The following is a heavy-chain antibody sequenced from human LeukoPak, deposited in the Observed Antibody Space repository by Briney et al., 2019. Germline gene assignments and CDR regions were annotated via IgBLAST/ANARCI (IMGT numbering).Heavy chain of an antibody. J-gene: IGHJ4*02. Sequence: PGGSLTLSCAASGFIFNSYWMHWVRQAPGKGVVWVSGVNRDGSYTNYADAVKGRFTISRDNAKNTLYLQMNSLRAEDTAVYYCARDLESAFDYWGQGTLATVSS. CDR3: ARDLESAFDY. CDR1: GFIFNSYW. CDR2: VNRDGSYT. V-gene: IGHV3-74*01.